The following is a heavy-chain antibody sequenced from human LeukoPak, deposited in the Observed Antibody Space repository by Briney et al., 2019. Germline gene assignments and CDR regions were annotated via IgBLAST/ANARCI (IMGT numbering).Heavy chain of an antibody. V-gene: IGHV1-2*02. CDR1: GYTFTCYY. D-gene: IGHD3-22*01. CDR3: ARVTGRKDFYDSSGYLGH. J-gene: IGHJ4*02. CDR2: INPNSGGT. Sequence: ASVKVSCKASGYTFTCYYMHWVRQAPGQGLEGMGWINPNSGGTNYAQKFQGRVTMTRDTSISTAYMELSGLTSDDTAVYYCARVTGRKDFYDSSGYLGHWGQGTLVTVSS.